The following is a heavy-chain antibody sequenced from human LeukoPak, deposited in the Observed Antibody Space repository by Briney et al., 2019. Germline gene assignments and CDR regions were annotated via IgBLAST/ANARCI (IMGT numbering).Heavy chain of an antibody. D-gene: IGHD3-22*01. J-gene: IGHJ4*02. CDR3: ARDTPYQFETFFPYDSSGYYDY. CDR2: ISYDGSNK. Sequence: GRSLRLSCAASGFTFSSYAMHWVRQAPGKGLEWVAVISYDGSNKYYADSVKGRFTISRDNSKNTLYLQMNSLRAEDTAVYYCARDTPYQFETFFPYDSSGYYDYWGQGTLVTVSS. CDR1: GFTFSSYA. V-gene: IGHV3-30-3*01.